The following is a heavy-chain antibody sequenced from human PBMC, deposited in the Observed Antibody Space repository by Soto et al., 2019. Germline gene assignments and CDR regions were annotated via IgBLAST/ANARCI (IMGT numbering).Heavy chain of an antibody. Sequence: QVQLVQSGAEVKKPGASVKVSCKASGYPFGGYAIGWVRQAPGQGLEWMGWVSAPTGDSGYAQRFQGRVTLTTATSTSTAYMELRGLRSDDTAVYYCARPSTSYGDYGWSLAYWGQGTLVTVSS. J-gene: IGHJ4*02. V-gene: IGHV1-18*01. CDR1: GYPFGGYA. CDR2: VSAPTGDS. CDR3: ARPSTSYGDYGWSLAY. D-gene: IGHD4-17*01.